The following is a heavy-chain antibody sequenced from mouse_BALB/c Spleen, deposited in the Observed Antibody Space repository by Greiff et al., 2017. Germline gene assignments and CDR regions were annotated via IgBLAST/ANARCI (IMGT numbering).Heavy chain of an antibody. CDR2: ISSGGSYT. CDR3: ARRDDDYDKNAMDY. J-gene: IGHJ4*01. V-gene: IGHV5-6*01. Sequence: EVNVVESGGDLVKPGGSLKLSCAASGFTFSSYGMSWVRQTPDKRLEWVATISSGGSYTYYPDSVKGRFTISRDNAKNTLYLQMSSLKSEDTAMYYCARRDDDYDKNAMDYWGQGTSVTVSS. D-gene: IGHD2-4*01. CDR1: GFTFSSYG.